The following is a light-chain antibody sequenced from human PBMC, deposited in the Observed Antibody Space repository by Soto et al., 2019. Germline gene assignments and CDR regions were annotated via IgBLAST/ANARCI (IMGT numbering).Light chain of an antibody. V-gene: IGKV3-11*01. Sequence: EMVLTQSPATLSLSPGERASLSGSASQSVSSYLAWYQQKPGQAPRLLIYDASNRATGIPARFSGSGSGTDFTLTISSLEPEDFAVYYCQQRSNWPPWTFGQGTKVDI. CDR2: DAS. CDR1: QSVSSY. CDR3: QQRSNWPPWT. J-gene: IGKJ1*01.